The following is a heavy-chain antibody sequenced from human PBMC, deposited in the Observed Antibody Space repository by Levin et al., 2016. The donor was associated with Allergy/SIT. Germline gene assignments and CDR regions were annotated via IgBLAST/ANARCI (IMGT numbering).Heavy chain of an antibody. CDR3: VSLVSMVDF. CDR2: IYNSGTT. CDR1: GGSISSSTYY. V-gene: IGHV4-39*01. J-gene: IGHJ4*02. Sequence: SETLSLTCSVSGGSISSSTYYWGWIRQPPGKGLEWIGTIYNSGTTYYNESLESRLTISVDTSRNQFSLKLRSVTAADTAVYYCVSLVSMVDFWGQGTLVTVSS. D-gene: IGHD2/OR15-2a*01.